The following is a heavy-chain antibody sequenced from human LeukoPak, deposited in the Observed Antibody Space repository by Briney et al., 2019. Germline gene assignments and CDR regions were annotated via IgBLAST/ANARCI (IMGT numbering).Heavy chain of an antibody. J-gene: IGHJ4*02. CDR3: ACGYSYGYDY. Sequence: SETLSLTCTVSGGSISSYYWSWIRQPPGKGLEWIGSIYYSGSTYYNPSLKSRVTISVDTSKNQFSLKLSSVTAADTAVYYCACGYSYGYDYWGQGTLVTVSS. D-gene: IGHD5-18*01. V-gene: IGHV4-59*05. CDR2: IYYSGST. CDR1: GGSISSYY.